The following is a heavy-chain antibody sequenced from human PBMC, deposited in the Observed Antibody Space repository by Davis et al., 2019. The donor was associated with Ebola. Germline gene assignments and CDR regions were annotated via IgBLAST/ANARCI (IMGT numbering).Heavy chain of an antibody. CDR2: IYPANSDT. CDR3: ARGDTLRPFDY. V-gene: IGHV5-51*01. CDR1: GHSFTGYW. J-gene: IGHJ4*02. Sequence: GGSLRLSCKGSGHSFTGYWIGWVRQMPGKGLEWMGIIYPANSDTKYSPSFQGQVTISADKSISTTYLQWSSLTASDTAMYYCARGDTLRPFDYWGQGTLVTVSS. D-gene: IGHD5-18*01.